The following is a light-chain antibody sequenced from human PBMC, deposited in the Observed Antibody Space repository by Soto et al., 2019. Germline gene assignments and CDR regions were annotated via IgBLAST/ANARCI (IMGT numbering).Light chain of an antibody. CDR2: KAS. CDR1: QNINSW. Sequence: DIQMTQSPSTLSASVGDGVTITCRASQNINSWLAWYQQKPGKAPKLLIYKASSLESGVPSRFSGSGSGTEFTLTISSLQPDDFAAYYCQQYEIYPITFGQGTRLEIK. J-gene: IGKJ5*01. V-gene: IGKV1-5*03. CDR3: QQYEIYPIT.